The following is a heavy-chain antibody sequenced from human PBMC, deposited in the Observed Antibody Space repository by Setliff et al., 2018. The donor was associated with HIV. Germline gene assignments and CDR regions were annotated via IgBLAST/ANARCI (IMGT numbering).Heavy chain of an antibody. D-gene: IGHD3-3*01. CDR2: MYTDGST. CDR1: GGSITSGNYF. V-gene: IGHV4-61*09. Sequence: PSLTCTVSGGSITSGNYFWSWIRQPAGKGLEWIEHMYTDGSTNYNPSFKSRVTISADTSKNQFSLKLSSVTAADTAVYYCARPLSESYNFWGDAFAIWGQGTMVTVSS. CDR3: ARPLSESYNFWGDAFAI. J-gene: IGHJ3*02.